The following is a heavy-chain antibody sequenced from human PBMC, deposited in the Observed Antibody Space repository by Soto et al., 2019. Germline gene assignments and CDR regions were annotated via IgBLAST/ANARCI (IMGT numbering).Heavy chain of an antibody. CDR1: GYTFTSYY. Sequence: ASVKVSCNASGYTFTSYYMHLVRQAPGQGLEWMGIINPSGGSTSYAQKFQGRVTMTRDTSTSTVYMELSSLRSEDTAVYYCARGSGDFWSGYYWFDPWGQGTLVTASS. V-gene: IGHV1-46*01. CDR3: ARGSGDFWSGYYWFDP. D-gene: IGHD3-3*01. CDR2: INPSGGST. J-gene: IGHJ5*02.